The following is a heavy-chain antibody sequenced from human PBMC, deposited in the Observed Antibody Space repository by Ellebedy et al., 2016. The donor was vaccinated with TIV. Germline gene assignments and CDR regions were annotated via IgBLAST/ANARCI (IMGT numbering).Heavy chain of an antibody. V-gene: IGHV3-73*01. Sequence: GESLKISXAASGFTFSASAMHWVRQASGKGLEWVGRIRSKANNYATAYAASVKGRFSISRDNSKNTLYLQMNSLRAEDTAVYYCANYRRWLQSGALTDAFDIWGQGTLVTVSS. CDR1: GFTFSASA. D-gene: IGHD5-24*01. CDR3: ANYRRWLQSGALTDAFDI. CDR2: IRSKANNYAT. J-gene: IGHJ3*02.